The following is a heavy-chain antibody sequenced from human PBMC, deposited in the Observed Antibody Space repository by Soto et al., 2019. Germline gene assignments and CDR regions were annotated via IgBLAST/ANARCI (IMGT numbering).Heavy chain of an antibody. D-gene: IGHD5-18*01. CDR1: CGSISSSSYY. J-gene: IGHJ4*02. CDR2: IYYSGST. Sequence: PSETLSLTCTVSCGSISSSSYYWGWIRQPPGKGLEWIGGIYYSGSTYYNPSLKSRVTISVDTSKNQFSLKLSSVTAADTAVYYCARKAGTAMVFDYWGQGTLVTVSS. V-gene: IGHV4-39*01. CDR3: ARKAGTAMVFDY.